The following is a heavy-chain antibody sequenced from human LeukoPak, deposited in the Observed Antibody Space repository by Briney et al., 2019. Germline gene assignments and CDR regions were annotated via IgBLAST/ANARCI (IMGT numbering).Heavy chain of an antibody. J-gene: IGHJ4*02. Sequence: ASVKVSFKASGYTFTSYDINWVRQATGQGLEWMGWMNPNSGNTGYAQKFQGRVTMTRNTSISTAYMELSSLRSEDTAVYYCARHFDDYGDYGGYVGDYWGQGTLVTVSS. CDR3: ARHFDDYGDYGGYVGDY. CDR2: MNPNSGNT. D-gene: IGHD4-17*01. CDR1: GYTFTSYD. V-gene: IGHV1-8*01.